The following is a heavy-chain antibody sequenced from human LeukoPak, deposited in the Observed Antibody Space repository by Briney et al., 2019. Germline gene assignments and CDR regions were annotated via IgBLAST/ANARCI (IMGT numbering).Heavy chain of an antibody. CDR3: VRSSSWYLWFDP. D-gene: IGHD6-13*01. V-gene: IGHV6-1*01. CDR2: TYYRSKWYN. Sequence: SQTLSLTCAISGGSVSSISAAWNWIRQSPSRGLEWLGRTYYRSKWYNDYAVSLKSRITINPDTSKNQFSLQLNSVTPEDTAVYYCVRSSSWYLWFDPWGQGTLVTVSS. J-gene: IGHJ5*02. CDR1: GGSVSSISAA.